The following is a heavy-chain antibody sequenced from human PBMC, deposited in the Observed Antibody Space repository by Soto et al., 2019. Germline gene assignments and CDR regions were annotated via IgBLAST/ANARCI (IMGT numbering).Heavy chain of an antibody. CDR3: ARSCSGGSCYYYYGMDV. J-gene: IGHJ6*02. D-gene: IGHD2-15*01. Sequence: SETLSLTCTVSGGSIRSSSYYWGWIRQPPGKGLEWIGSIYYSGSTYYNPSLKSRVTISVDTSKNQFSLKLSSVTAADTAVYYCARSCSGGSCYYYYGMDVWGQGTTVTVSS. V-gene: IGHV4-39*01. CDR1: GGSIRSSSYY. CDR2: IYYSGST.